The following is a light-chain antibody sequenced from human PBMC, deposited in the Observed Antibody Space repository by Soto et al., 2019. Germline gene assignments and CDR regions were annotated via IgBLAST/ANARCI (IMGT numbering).Light chain of an antibody. CDR1: QSVNSDY. CDR2: GAS. CDR3: LHYGGSPLT. V-gene: IGKV3-20*01. J-gene: IGKJ5*01. Sequence: EIVLMQSPGTLSLTPWERATTSCRASQSVNSDYLAWFQQKPGQAPRLLIYGASTRTTGIPDRFSGSGSGTDFTLTIGRLEPGDFAVYYCLHYGGSPLTFGQGGRLEIK.